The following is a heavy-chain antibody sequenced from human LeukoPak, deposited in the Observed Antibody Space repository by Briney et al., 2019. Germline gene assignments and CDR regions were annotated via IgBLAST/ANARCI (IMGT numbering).Heavy chain of an antibody. V-gene: IGHV4-34*01. CDR3: AGSGYCGGDCYSDY. D-gene: IGHD2-21*02. J-gene: IGHJ4*02. CDR2: INHSGST. Sequence: SETLSLTCAVYGGSFSGYYWSWIRQPPGKGLEWIGEINHSGSTNYNPSLKSRVTISVDTSKNQFSLKLSSVTAADTAVYYCAGSGYCGGDCYSDYWGQGTLVTVSS. CDR1: GGSFSGYY.